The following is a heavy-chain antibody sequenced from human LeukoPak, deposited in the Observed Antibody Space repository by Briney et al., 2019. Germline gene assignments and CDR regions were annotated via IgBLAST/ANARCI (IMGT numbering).Heavy chain of an antibody. Sequence: GGSLRLSCAASGFTFSSYDMNWVRQAPGKGLEWVSAISGRGVSTYYADSVKGRFTISRDNSKNTLYLQMNSLRAEDTAVYYCAKDGAWDKVGGLAYFDYWGQGTLVTVSS. J-gene: IGHJ4*02. CDR1: GFTFSSYD. D-gene: IGHD1-26*01. CDR3: AKDGAWDKVGGLAYFDY. CDR2: ISGRGVST. V-gene: IGHV3-23*01.